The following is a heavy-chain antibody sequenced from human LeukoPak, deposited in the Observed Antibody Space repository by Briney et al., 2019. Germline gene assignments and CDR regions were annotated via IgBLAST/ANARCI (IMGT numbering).Heavy chain of an antibody. J-gene: IGHJ4*02. Sequence: GASVRVSCKASGYAFTSYYMHWVRQAPGQGLEWMGWINPYNGNTNYAQKLQGRVTMTTDTSTSTAYMELRSLRSDDTAVYYCARVAAADYFDYWGQGTPVTVSS. CDR2: INPYNGNT. CDR3: ARVAAADYFDY. V-gene: IGHV1-18*04. D-gene: IGHD6-13*01. CDR1: GYAFTSYY.